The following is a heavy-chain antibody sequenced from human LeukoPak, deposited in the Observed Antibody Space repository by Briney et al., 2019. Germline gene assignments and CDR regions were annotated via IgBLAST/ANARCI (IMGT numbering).Heavy chain of an antibody. CDR3: ARGYYYYDSSGYS. V-gene: IGHV1-24*01. J-gene: IGHJ4*02. D-gene: IGHD3-22*01. Sequence: GASVKVSCKVSGYTLTELSMHWVRQAPGKGLEWMGGFDPEDGETIYAQRFQGRVTMTEDTSTDTAYMELRSLRSDDTAVYYCARGYYYYDSSGYSWGQGTLVTVSS. CDR2: FDPEDGET. CDR1: GYTLTELS.